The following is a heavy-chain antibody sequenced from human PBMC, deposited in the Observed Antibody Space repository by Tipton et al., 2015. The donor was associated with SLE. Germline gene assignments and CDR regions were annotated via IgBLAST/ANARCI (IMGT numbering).Heavy chain of an antibody. Sequence: TLSLTCAVYGGSFSGYYWSWIRQPPGKGLEWIGESHHIGGTKYSPSLNSRVTISIDTSKNQFSLKLISVTAADTAVYYCARHSGWSFDVWGQGTMVTVSS. D-gene: IGHD2-15*01. CDR1: GGSFSGYY. CDR3: ARHSGWSFDV. V-gene: IGHV4-34*01. J-gene: IGHJ3*01. CDR2: SHHIGGT.